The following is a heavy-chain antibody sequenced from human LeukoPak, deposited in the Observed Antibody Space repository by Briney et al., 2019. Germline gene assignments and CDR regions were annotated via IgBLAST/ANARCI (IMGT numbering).Heavy chain of an antibody. D-gene: IGHD1-26*01. V-gene: IGHV3-49*04. Sequence: PGRSLRLSCTSSGFRFADYAVRWVRQAPGKGLEWVVSIISTIYGGTTQYGAAVKGRFTISREDSKSTAYLHMKRLTTDDTGVYFCTRDSGSYFPHYYGMDVWGPGTTVTVSS. CDR1: GFRFADYA. CDR2: IISTIYGGTT. CDR3: TRDSGSYFPHYYGMDV. J-gene: IGHJ6*02.